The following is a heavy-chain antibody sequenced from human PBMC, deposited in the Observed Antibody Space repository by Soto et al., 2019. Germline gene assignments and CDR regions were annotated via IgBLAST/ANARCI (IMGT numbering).Heavy chain of an antibody. CDR3: ARGERISYQTMVHKFDY. CDR1: GYTFTSYA. V-gene: IGHV1-3*01. CDR2: INAGNGNT. Sequence: ASVKVSCKASGYTFTSYAMHWVRQAPGQRLEWMGWINAGNGNTKYSQKFQGRVTITRDTSKNQFSLKLSSVTAADTAVYYCARGERISYQTMVHKFDYWGQGTLVTVSS. J-gene: IGHJ4*02. D-gene: IGHD3-10*01.